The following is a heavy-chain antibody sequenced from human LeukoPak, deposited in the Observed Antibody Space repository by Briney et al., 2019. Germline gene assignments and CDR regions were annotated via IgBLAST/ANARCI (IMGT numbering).Heavy chain of an antibody. J-gene: IGHJ3*02. CDR3: ARLGYYDNSGSYI. Sequence: SETLSLTCTVSGGSISSRSYYWAWIRQPPGKGLEWIGSIYYTGSTYYNPSLKSRVTISVDTSKNQFSLKLSSVTAADTAVYYCARLGYYDNSGSYIWGQGTLVTVSS. CDR1: GGSISSRSYY. V-gene: IGHV4-39*01. CDR2: IYYTGST. D-gene: IGHD3-22*01.